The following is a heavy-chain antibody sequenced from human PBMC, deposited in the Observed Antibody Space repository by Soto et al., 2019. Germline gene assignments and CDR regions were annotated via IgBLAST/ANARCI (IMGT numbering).Heavy chain of an antibody. J-gene: IGHJ4*02. D-gene: IGHD3-22*01. CDR1: GYTFTSYY. V-gene: IGHV1-46*03. CDR3: VRADTSGYFY. Sequence: ASVKVSCKASGYTFTSYYIHWVRQAPGQGLEWMGVINPSGGSTSYAQKLQGRVTMTRDTSTSTVYMELSSLRSEDTAVYYCVRADTSGYFYWGQGTPVTVSS. CDR2: INPSGGST.